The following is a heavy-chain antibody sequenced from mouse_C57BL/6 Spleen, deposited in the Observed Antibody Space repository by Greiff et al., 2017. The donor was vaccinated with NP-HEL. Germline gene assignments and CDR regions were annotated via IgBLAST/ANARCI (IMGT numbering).Heavy chain of an antibody. V-gene: IGHV1-54*01. Sequence: QVQLQQSGAELVRPGTSVKVSCKASGYAFTNYLIEWVKQRPGQGLEWIGVINPGSGGTNYNEKFKGKATLTADKASSTAYMQLSSLPSEDSAVYFCARGDYDRVMDYWGQGTSVTVSS. D-gene: IGHD2-4*01. CDR1: GYAFTNYL. J-gene: IGHJ4*01. CDR2: INPGSGGT. CDR3: ARGDYDRVMDY.